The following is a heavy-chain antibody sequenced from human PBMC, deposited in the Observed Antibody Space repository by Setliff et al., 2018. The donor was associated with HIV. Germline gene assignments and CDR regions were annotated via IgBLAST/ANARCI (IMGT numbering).Heavy chain of an antibody. CDR2: ISAYNGNT. V-gene: IGHV1-18*03. J-gene: IGHJ4*02. CDR3: ARDGYYYDGSAYSTFDY. D-gene: IGHD3-22*01. Sequence: ASVKVSCKASGYTFINYGISWVRQAPGQGLEWMGWISAYNGNTNYAQQLQGRVTMTTDTSTSTAYMELRSLRSDDMAVYYCARDGYYYDGSAYSTFDYWGQGTLVTVSS. CDR1: GYTFINYG.